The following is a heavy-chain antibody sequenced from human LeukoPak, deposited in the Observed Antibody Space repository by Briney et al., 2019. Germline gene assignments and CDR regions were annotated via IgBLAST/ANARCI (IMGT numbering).Heavy chain of an antibody. Sequence: PGGSLRLSCVSSGFTIGTAWMSWVRQAPGKGLEWLGHIKSEGEGATTDYAAPAKGRFAISRDDSKNMIYLQMSGLKIDDTAIYYCIAHFPYFYGFDVWGKGTTVTVSS. D-gene: IGHD3-3*02. CDR1: GFTIGTAW. CDR3: IAHFPYFYGFDV. J-gene: IGHJ6*04. CDR2: IKSEGEGATT. V-gene: IGHV3-15*01.